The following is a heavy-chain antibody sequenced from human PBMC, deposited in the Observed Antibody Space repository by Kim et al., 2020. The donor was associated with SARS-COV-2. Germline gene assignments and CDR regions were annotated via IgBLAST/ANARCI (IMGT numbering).Heavy chain of an antibody. Sequence: IYADSVKGRFTISRDNAKNTLYLQVNGLRAEDTAVYYCARDSGSGSYYNDWGQGTLVTVSS. J-gene: IGHJ4*02. CDR3: ARDSGSGSYYND. D-gene: IGHD3-10*01. V-gene: IGHV3-74*01.